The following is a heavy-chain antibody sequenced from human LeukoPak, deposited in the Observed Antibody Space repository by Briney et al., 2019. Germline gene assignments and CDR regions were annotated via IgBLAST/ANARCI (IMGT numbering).Heavy chain of an antibody. CDR1: GGSISSSNW. Sequence: PSETLSLTCAVSGGSISSSNWWSWVRQPPGKGLEWIGEIYHSGSTNYNPSLKSQVTISVDKSKNQFSLKLSSVTAADTAVYYCASLADYYGSGSYYRNDYWGQGTLVTVSS. D-gene: IGHD3-10*01. V-gene: IGHV4-4*02. CDR2: IYHSGST. J-gene: IGHJ4*02. CDR3: ASLADYYGSGSYYRNDY.